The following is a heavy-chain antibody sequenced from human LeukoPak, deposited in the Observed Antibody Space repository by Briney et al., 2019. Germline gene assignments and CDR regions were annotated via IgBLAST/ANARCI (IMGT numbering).Heavy chain of an antibody. CDR2: ISYTGST. Sequence: SETLSLTCTVSGGSISKYLWSWIRQPPGKGLEWFGYISYTGSTNYNPSLKSRVTMSVDTSNNRFSLRLTSVTAADTAVYYCARLPVYGSNGHYGFDIWGQGTMVTVSS. J-gene: IGHJ3*02. CDR1: GGSISKYL. V-gene: IGHV4-59*08. CDR3: ARLPVYGSNGHYGFDI. D-gene: IGHD2-8*01.